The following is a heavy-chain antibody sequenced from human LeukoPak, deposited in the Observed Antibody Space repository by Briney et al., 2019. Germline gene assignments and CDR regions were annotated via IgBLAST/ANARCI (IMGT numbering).Heavy chain of an antibody. CDR1: GFSVSSKY. V-gene: IGHV3-7*01. J-gene: IGHJ3*02. Sequence: GGSLRLSCAASGFSVSSKYMTWVRQAPGKGLEWVANMKQDGSQKYYVDSVKGRFTISRDNVQNSLYLQMNSLRAEDAAVYYCARAGYSYGSRFPFAFDIWGQGTMVTVSS. D-gene: IGHD5-18*01. CDR3: ARAGYSYGSRFPFAFDI. CDR2: MKQDGSQK.